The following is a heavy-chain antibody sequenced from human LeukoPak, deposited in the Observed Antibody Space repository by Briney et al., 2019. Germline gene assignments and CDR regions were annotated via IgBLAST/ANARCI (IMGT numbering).Heavy chain of an antibody. CDR3: TRVRMAAYSSSSLAY. V-gene: IGHV3-49*04. Sequence: PGRSLRLSCTGPGFNFGDYALTWVRQAPGKGLEWVGFIRSKTYDGTTEYAASVKGRFTFSRDDSKSIAYLQMNNVQPEDTAVYHGTRVRMAAYSSSSLAYWGQGTLVTVSS. D-gene: IGHD6-13*01. CDR1: GFNFGDYA. J-gene: IGHJ4*02. CDR2: IRSKTYDGTT.